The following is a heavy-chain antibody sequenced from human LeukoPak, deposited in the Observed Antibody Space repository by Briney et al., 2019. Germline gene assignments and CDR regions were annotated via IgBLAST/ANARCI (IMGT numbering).Heavy chain of an antibody. Sequence: GGSLRLSCAASGFTFSGYAMSWVRQAPGKGLEWVSAISGSGGSTYYADSVKGRFTISRDNSKNTLYLQMNSLRAEDTAVYYCAAVEMATIRFHFDYWGQGTLVTVSS. CDR1: GFTFSGYA. D-gene: IGHD5-24*01. CDR3: AAVEMATIRFHFDY. V-gene: IGHV3-23*01. J-gene: IGHJ4*02. CDR2: ISGSGGST.